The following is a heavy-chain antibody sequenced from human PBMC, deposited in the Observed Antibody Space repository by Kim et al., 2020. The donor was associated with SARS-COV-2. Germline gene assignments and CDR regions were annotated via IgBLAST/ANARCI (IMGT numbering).Heavy chain of an antibody. CDR3: MKGGLGWMWEY. D-gene: IGHD2-21*01. Sequence: GGSLRLSCTTSGFTFTGHAMRWVRQAPGKGLVWVSSIYGSDGTTYYVDSVKGRFSISRDDSKNTLYLQMCALRADDTAAYYCMKGGLGWMWEYWGQGTL. CDR1: GFTFTGHA. CDR2: IYGSDGTT. V-gene: IGHV3-23*01. J-gene: IGHJ4*02.